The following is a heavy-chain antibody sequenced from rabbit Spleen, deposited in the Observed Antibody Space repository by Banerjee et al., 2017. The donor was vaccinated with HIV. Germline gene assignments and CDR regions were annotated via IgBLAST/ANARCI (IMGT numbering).Heavy chain of an antibody. CDR2: IDPVFGIT. Sequence: QEQLVESGGGLVKPEGTLKLSCKASGFDFSSYGVSWVRQAPGKGLEWIGYIDPVFGITYFANWVNGRFTISSHNAQNTLFLQLNSLTAADTATYFCVREVAARFKLWGPGTLVTVS. CDR1: GFDFSSYG. J-gene: IGHJ4*01. CDR3: VREVAARFKL. V-gene: IGHV1S47*01. D-gene: IGHD4-1*01.